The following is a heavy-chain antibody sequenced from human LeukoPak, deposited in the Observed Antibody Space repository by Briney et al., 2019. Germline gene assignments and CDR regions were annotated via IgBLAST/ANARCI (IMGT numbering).Heavy chain of an antibody. CDR3: ARDQKPWEFLYYYYYYGMDV. CDR2: IYHSGST. D-gene: IGHD3-10*01. V-gene: IGHV4-4*02. Sequence: SGTLSLTCAVSGGSISSSNWWSWVRQPPGKGLEWIGEIYHSGSTNYNPSLKSRVTISVDKSKNQFSLKLSSVTAADTAVYYCARDQKPWEFLYYYYYYGMDVWGQGTTVTVSS. CDR1: GGSISSSNW. J-gene: IGHJ6*02.